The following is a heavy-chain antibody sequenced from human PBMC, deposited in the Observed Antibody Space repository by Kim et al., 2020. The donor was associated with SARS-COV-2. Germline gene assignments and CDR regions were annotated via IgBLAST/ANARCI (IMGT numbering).Heavy chain of an antibody. Sequence: YYTDYVKGRFTISRANAKNSLYLQMNSLRAEDTAVYYCARDSTTEYYFDYWGQGTLVTVSS. J-gene: IGHJ4*02. CDR3: ARDSTTEYYFDY. V-gene: IGHV3-11*04.